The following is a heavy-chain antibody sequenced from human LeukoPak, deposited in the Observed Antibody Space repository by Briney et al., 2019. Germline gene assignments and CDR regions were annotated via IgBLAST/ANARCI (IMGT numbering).Heavy chain of an antibody. D-gene: IGHD2-8*01. CDR1: GFTVGSNY. CDR2: IWYDGSNK. J-gene: IGHJ6*02. Sequence: GGSLRLSCAASGFTVGSNYMNWVRQAPGKGLEWVAVIWYDGSNKYYADSVKGRFTISRDNSKNTLYLQMNSLRAEDTAVYYCARDGYCTNGVCHTYYYYGMDVWGQGTTVTVSS. V-gene: IGHV3-33*08. CDR3: ARDGYCTNGVCHTYYYYGMDV.